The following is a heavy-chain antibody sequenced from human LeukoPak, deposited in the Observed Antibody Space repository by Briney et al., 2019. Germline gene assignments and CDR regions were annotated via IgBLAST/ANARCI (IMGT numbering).Heavy chain of an antibody. Sequence: GGSLRLSCAASGFTFSSYGMHWVRQAPGKGLERVAFIRYDGSNKYYADSVKGRFTISRDNSKNTLYLQMNSLRAEDTAVYYCAKAPEALRYFDWLWDYWGQGTLVTVSS. CDR3: AKAPEALRYFDWLWDY. D-gene: IGHD3-9*01. J-gene: IGHJ4*02. CDR1: GFTFSSYG. V-gene: IGHV3-30*02. CDR2: IRYDGSNK.